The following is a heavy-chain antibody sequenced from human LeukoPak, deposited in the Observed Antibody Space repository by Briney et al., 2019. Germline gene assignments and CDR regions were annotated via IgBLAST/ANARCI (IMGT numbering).Heavy chain of an antibody. D-gene: IGHD1-26*01. CDR3: ARRRDLYSGSYYPFDY. V-gene: IGHV5-51*01. CDR2: IYPGDSET. J-gene: IGHJ4*02. Sequence: GESLKISCKGSGYRFTNYWIGWVRQMPGKGLEWMGIIYPGDSETRYSPSFQGQVAISADKSISTAYLQWSSLKASDTAMYYCARRRDLYSGSYYPFDYWGQGTLVTVSS. CDR1: GYRFTNYW.